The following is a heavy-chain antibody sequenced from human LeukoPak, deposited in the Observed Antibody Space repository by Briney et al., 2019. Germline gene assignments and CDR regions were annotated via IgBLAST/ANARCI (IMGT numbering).Heavy chain of an antibody. CDR2: ISAYNGNT. V-gene: IGHV1-18*01. CDR3: ARGGQNTYYYVGQVDLDY. CDR1: GYTFTSYG. D-gene: IGHD3-10*02. J-gene: IGHJ4*02. Sequence: ASVKVSCKASGYTFTSYGISWVQQAPGQGLEWMGWISAYNGNTNYAQKLQGRVTMTTDTSTSTAHMELRSLRSDDTAVYYCARGGQNTYYYVGQVDLDYWGQGTLVTVSS.